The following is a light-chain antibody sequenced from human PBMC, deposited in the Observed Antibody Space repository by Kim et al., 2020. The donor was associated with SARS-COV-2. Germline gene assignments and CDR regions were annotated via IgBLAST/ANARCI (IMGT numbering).Light chain of an antibody. CDR2: QDS. CDR3: QAWDSSTGHVV. J-gene: IGLJ2*01. CDR1: KLGDKY. Sequence: SYELTQPPSVSVSPGQTASITCSGDKLGDKYACWYQQKPGQSPVLVIYQDSKRPSGIPERFSGSNSGNTATLTISGTQAMDEADYYCQAWDSSTGHVVFG. V-gene: IGLV3-1*01.